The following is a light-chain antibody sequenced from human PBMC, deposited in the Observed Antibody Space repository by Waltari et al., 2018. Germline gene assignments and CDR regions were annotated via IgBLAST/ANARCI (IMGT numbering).Light chain of an antibody. CDR3: QQANSFPRN. Sequence: DIQMTQSPSSVSASVGDRVTITCRASQGMGSWLVWYQQKPGEAPKLLIYGTSTLKSAVPSRFSGSGSGTDFTLTISSLQPEDCATYYCQQANSFPRNFGQGTRVDIK. V-gene: IGKV1-12*01. CDR2: GTS. J-gene: IGKJ5*01. CDR1: QGMGSW.